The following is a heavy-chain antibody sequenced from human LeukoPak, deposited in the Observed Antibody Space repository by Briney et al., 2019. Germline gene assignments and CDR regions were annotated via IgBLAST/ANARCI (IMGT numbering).Heavy chain of an antibody. J-gene: IGHJ6*03. V-gene: IGHV4-34*01. CDR1: GGSFTDYY. D-gene: IGHD1-20*01. Sequence: SETLSLTCAVYGGSFTDYYWSWIRQPPGKGLEWIGEINHSGSTNYNPSLKSRVTISVDTSKKQFSLKLSSVTAADTAVYYCASLTGTTDYYYYYMDVWGKGTTVTFSS. CDR3: ASLTGTTDYYYYYMDV. CDR2: INHSGST.